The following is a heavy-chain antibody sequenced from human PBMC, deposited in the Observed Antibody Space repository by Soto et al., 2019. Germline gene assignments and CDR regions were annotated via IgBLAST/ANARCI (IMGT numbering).Heavy chain of an antibody. CDR1: GDSISTEGYY. V-gene: IGHV4-31*03. CDR2: IYYSGLT. CDR3: AREEGGTYYYGSGSYSVGYYYGMDV. J-gene: IGHJ6*02. D-gene: IGHD3-10*01. Sequence: SETLSLTCSVSGDSISTEGYYWSWIRQHPGKGLEWIGYIYYSGLTSYNPSLRSRVTISVDTSKNQFSLKLSSVTAADTAVYYCAREEGGTYYYGSGSYSVGYYYGMDVWGQGTTVTVSS.